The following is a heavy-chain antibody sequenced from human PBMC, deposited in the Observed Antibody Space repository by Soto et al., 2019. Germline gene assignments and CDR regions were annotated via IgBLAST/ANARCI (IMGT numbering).Heavy chain of an antibody. CDR1: GFTFSSYA. V-gene: IGHV3-30-3*01. J-gene: IGHJ4*02. CDR3: ARDGPPPLRYFDWLLFLRFDY. D-gene: IGHD3-9*01. Sequence: GGSLRLSCAASGFTFSSYAMHWVRQAPGKGLEWVAVISYDGSNKYYADSVKGRFTISRDNSKNTLYLQMNSLRAEDTAVYYCARDGPPPLRYFDWLLFLRFDYWGQGTLVTVSS. CDR2: ISYDGSNK.